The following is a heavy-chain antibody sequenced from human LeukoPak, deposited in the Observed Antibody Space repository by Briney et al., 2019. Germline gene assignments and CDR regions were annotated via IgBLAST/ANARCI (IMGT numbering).Heavy chain of an antibody. Sequence: ASVKVSCKASGYTFTGNYMHWVRQAPGQGLEWMAWINPNSGGTKYAQKFQGRVSVTRDTSISTAYMELSWLRSDDTAVYYCAREHVELHNMDGLDIWGQGTMVTVSS. CDR3: AREHVELHNMDGLDI. CDR2: INPNSGGT. J-gene: IGHJ3*02. D-gene: IGHD1-7*01. V-gene: IGHV1-2*02. CDR1: GYTFTGNY.